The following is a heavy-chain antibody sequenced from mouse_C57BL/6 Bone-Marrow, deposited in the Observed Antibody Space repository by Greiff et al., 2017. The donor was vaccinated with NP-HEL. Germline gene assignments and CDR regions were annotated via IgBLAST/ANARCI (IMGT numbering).Heavy chain of an antibody. CDR3: AREYYYGSSEWYFDV. D-gene: IGHD1-1*01. CDR2: SRNKANDYTT. J-gene: IGHJ1*03. Sequence: DVMLVESGGGLVQSGRSLRLSCATSGFTFSDFYMEWVRQAPGKGLEWIAASRNKANDYTTEYSASVKGRFIVSRDTSQSILYLQMNALRAEDTAIYYCAREYYYGSSEWYFDVWGTGTTVTVSS. CDR1: GFTFSDFY. V-gene: IGHV7-1*01.